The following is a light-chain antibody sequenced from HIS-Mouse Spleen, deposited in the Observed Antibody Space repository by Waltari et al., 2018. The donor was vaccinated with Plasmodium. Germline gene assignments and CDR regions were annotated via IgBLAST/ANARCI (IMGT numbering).Light chain of an antibody. CDR2: KDS. Sequence: SYELTQPPSVSVSPGQTARITCSGDALPKQYAYWYQQKPGQAPVLVIYKDSERPSGEPERFSGSSSGTTVTFTISGVQAEDEADYYCQSADSSGTYVFGTGTKVTVL. V-gene: IGLV3-25*03. CDR3: QSADSSGTYV. CDR1: ALPKQY. J-gene: IGLJ1*01.